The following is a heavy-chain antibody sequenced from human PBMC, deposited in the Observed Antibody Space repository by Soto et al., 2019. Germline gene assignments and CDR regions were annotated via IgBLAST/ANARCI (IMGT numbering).Heavy chain of an antibody. CDR3: ARRDPPAYYYYYYGMDV. V-gene: IGHV4-34*01. Sequence: PSETLCLTCAVYGGSFSGYYWSWIRQPPGKGLEWIGEINHSGSTNYNPSLKILVTRSVYTSNKQFSLELSSVTAADTAVYYCARRDPPAYYYYYYGMDVWGQGTTVTVSS. CDR2: INHSGST. J-gene: IGHJ6*02. CDR1: GGSFSGYY.